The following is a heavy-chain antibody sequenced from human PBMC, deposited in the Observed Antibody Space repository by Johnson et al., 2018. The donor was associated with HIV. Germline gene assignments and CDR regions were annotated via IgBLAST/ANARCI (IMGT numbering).Heavy chain of an antibody. J-gene: IGHJ3*02. CDR3: AKDFGIVVVKSAFDI. V-gene: IGHV3-7*01. CDR2: IKQDGSEK. Sequence: VQLVESGGGLVQPGGSLRLSCAASGFTFTSYWMSWVRQAPGKGLEWVANIKQDGSEKYYVDSVKGRFTISRDNAKNSLYLQMNSLRVEDTAVYYCAKDFGIVVVKSAFDIWGQGTMVTVSS. D-gene: IGHD3-22*01. CDR1: GFTFTSYW.